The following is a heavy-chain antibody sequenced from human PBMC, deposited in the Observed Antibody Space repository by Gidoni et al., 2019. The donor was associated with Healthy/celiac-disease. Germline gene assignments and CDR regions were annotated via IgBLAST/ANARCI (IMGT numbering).Heavy chain of an antibody. Sequence: EVQLVESGGGLVQPGGSLRLSCSASGFTFSSYAMHWVRQAPGKGLEYVSAISSNGGSTYYADSVKGRFTISRDNSKNTLYLQMSSLRAEDTAVYYCVKLAVADAFDIWGQGTMVTVSS. D-gene: IGHD6-19*01. CDR1: GFTFSSYA. V-gene: IGHV3-64D*06. J-gene: IGHJ3*02. CDR3: VKLAVADAFDI. CDR2: ISSNGGST.